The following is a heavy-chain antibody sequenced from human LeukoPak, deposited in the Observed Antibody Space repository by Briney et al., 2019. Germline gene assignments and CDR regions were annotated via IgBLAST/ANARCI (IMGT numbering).Heavy chain of an antibody. J-gene: IGHJ4*02. D-gene: IGHD3-22*01. CDR3: AKDPTHYRVWDDYDSTVLSY. V-gene: IGHV3-23*01. Sequence: GGSLRLSCAASGFTFSSYGMSWVRQAPGKGLEWVSAISGSGGSTYYADSVKGRFTISRDNSKNTLYLQMNSLRAADTAVYYCAKDPTHYRVWDDYDSTVLSYWGQGTLVTVSS. CDR1: GFTFSSYG. CDR2: ISGSGGST.